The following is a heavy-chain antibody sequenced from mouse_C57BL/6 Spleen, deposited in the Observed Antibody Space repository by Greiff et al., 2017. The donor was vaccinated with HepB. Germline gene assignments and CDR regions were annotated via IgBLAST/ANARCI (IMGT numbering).Heavy chain of an antibody. Sequence: EVKLQESGPGLVKPSQSLSLTCSVTGYSITSGYYWNWIRQFPGNKLEWRGYISYDGSNNYNPSLKNRISITRDTSKNQFFLKLNSVTTEDTATYYCARGDYDEEGGYFDYWGQGTTLTVSS. CDR3: ARGDYDEEGGYFDY. D-gene: IGHD2-4*01. J-gene: IGHJ2*01. V-gene: IGHV3-6*01. CDR2: ISYDGSN. CDR1: GYSITSGYY.